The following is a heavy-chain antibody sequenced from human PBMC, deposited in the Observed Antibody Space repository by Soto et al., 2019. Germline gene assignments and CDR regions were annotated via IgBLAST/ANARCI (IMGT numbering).Heavy chain of an antibody. Sequence: SETLSLTCAVYGGSFSGYYWSWIRQPPGKGLEWIGEINHSGSTNYNPSLKSRVIISVDTSKNQFSLKLSSVTAADTAVYYCARGQQLVILDYWGQGTLVTVSS. J-gene: IGHJ4*02. CDR2: INHSGST. CDR3: ARGQQLVILDY. D-gene: IGHD6-13*01. V-gene: IGHV4-34*01. CDR1: GGSFSGYY.